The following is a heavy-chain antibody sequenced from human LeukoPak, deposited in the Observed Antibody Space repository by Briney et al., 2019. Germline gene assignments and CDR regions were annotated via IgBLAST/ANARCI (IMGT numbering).Heavy chain of an antibody. D-gene: IGHD6-13*01. V-gene: IGHV5-51*01. CDR2: IYPGDSDT. Sequence: GESLKISCTGSGYSFTSYWIGWVRQMAGKGLEWMGIIYPGDSDTRYSPSFQGQVTISADQFISTAYLQWSSLKASDTAMYYCARQTSSWYVHYYYYMDVWGKGATVTVSS. J-gene: IGHJ6*03. CDR3: ARQTSSWYVHYYYYMDV. CDR1: GYSFTSYW.